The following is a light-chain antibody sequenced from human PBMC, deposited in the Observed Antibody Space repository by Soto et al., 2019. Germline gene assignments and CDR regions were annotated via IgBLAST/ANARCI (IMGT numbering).Light chain of an antibody. Sequence: AIRMTPSPSSLSASTGDRVTITCRASQGISSYLAWYQQKPGKAPKLLIYAASTLQSGVPSRFSGSGSGTDFTLTISCLQSEDFATYYCQQYYSYPPTFGQGTKVDIK. CDR3: QQYYSYPPT. J-gene: IGKJ1*01. CDR1: QGISSY. CDR2: AAS. V-gene: IGKV1-8*01.